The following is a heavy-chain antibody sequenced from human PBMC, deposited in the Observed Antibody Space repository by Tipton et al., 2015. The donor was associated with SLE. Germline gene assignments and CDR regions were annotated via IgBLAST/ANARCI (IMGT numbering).Heavy chain of an antibody. CDR2: ITSSGRTT. CDR1: GFTFSEYY. D-gene: IGHD5-12*01. Sequence: GSLRLSCAASGFTFSEYYMSWIRQAPGKGLEWVSFITSSGRTTYHADSVKGRFTISRDNAKNSPFLQMNGLRAEDTAVYYCARRHYSGPFDSWGQGTLVTVSS. V-gene: IGHV3-11*01. CDR3: ARRHYSGPFDS. J-gene: IGHJ4*02.